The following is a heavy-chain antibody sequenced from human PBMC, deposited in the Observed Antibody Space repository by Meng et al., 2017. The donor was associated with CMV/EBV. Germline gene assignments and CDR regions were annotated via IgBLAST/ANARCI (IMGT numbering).Heavy chain of an antibody. J-gene: IGHJ5*02. CDR1: GYTFTSYG. V-gene: IGHV1-18*01. CDR2: ISAYNGNT. Sequence: ASVKVSCKASGYTFTSYGISWVRQAPGQGLEWMGWISAYNGNTNYAQKHQGRVTMTTDTSTSTAYMELRSLRSDDTAVYYCARDGVYCSSTSCYEEDWFDPWGQGTLVTVSS. D-gene: IGHD2-2*01. CDR3: ARDGVYCSSTSCYEEDWFDP.